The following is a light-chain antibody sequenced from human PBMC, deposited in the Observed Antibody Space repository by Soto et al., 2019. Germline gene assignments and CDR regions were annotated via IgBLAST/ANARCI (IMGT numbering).Light chain of an antibody. CDR3: SSYTSSSTLV. J-gene: IGLJ2*01. V-gene: IGLV2-14*01. CDR1: SSDIGGYNY. CDR2: DVT. Sequence: QSALTQPASVSGSPGQSITISCTGASSDIGGYNYVSWYQQHPGKAHNLMIYDVTKWPSGVSHRFSGSKSGNTASLTISGLQPEDEADYYCSSYTSSSTLVFGGGTQLTVL.